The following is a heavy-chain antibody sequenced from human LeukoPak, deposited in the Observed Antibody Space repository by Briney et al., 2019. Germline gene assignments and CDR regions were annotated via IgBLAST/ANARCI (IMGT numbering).Heavy chain of an antibody. V-gene: IGHV1-18*01. CDR1: GYTFTSYG. J-gene: IGHJ6*03. CDR2: ISAYNGNT. CDR3: ARARRNRYYYYMDV. D-gene: IGHD1-14*01. Sequence: GASVKVSCKASGYTFTSYGISWVRQAPGQGLEWMGWISAYNGNTNYAQKLQGRVTMTTDTSTSTAYMELRSLRSDDTAVYYCARARRNRYYYYMDVWGKGTAVTVSS.